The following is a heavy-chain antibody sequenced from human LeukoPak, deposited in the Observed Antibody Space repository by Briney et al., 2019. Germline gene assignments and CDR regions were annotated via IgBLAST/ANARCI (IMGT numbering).Heavy chain of an antibody. CDR2: INAGNGDT. J-gene: IGHJ5*02. CDR1: GHTFSSNA. V-gene: IGHV1-3*01. D-gene: IGHD3-22*01. Sequence: ASVKVSCKASGHTFSSNAIHWVRQAPGQRLEWMGWINAGNGDTKYSQKFQGRVTITRDTSASTAYMELSSLRSEDTAVYYCARDTGLGRYYDSSGYYSAGRWFDPWGQGTLVTVSS. CDR3: ARDTGLGRYYDSSGYYSAGRWFDP.